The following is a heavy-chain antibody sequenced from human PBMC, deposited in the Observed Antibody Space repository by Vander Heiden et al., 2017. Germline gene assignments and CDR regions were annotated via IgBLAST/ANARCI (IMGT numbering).Heavy chain of an antibody. V-gene: IGHV1-2*02. J-gene: IGHJ6*02. CDR1: GYTFTGYY. D-gene: IGHD2-2*02. CDR3: ARDDIVVVPAAIRGYYYYGMDV. CDR2: INPNSGGT. Sequence: QVQLVQSGAEVKKPGASVKVSCKASGYTFTGYYMHWVRQAPGQGLEWMGWINPNSGGTNYAQKFQGRVTMTRDTSISTAYMELSRLRSDDTAVYYCARDDIVVVPAAIRGYYYYGMDVWGQGTTVTVSS.